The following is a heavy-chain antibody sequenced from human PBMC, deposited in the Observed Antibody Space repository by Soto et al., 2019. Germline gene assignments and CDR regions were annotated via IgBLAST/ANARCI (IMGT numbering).Heavy chain of an antibody. V-gene: IGHV1-8*01. D-gene: IGHD3-3*01. CDR1: GYTFTSYD. Sequence: GASVKVSCKASGYTFTSYDINWVRQATGQGLEWMGWMKPNSGNTGYAQKFQSRVTMTRYTSISTAYVELSSLRSEDTAVYYWAGVLEWFSGGMDVWGQGTTVTVSS. CDR2: MKPNSGNT. CDR3: AGVLEWFSGGMDV. J-gene: IGHJ6*02.